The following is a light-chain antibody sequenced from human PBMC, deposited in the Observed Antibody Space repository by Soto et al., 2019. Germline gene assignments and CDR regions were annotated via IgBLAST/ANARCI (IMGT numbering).Light chain of an antibody. Sequence: QSVLTQPASVSGSPGQSITISCTGASSDVGGFDHVSWYQQHPGKVPRLLIYDVSSRPSGVSDRFSGSTSGNTASLTISGLQAEDEADYYCNSFTTTNTYVFGTGTKVTVL. CDR1: SSDVGGFDH. J-gene: IGLJ1*01. V-gene: IGLV2-14*03. CDR3: NSFTTTNTYV. CDR2: DVS.